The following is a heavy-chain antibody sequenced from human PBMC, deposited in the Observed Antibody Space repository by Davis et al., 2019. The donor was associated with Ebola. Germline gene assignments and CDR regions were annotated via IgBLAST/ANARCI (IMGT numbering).Heavy chain of an antibody. CDR3: GRDATPRGLTGMDV. J-gene: IGHJ6*02. D-gene: IGHD3-10*01. Sequence: PSETLSLTCTVSNGSLNSGSFYWSWIRQSAGKGLEWIGHIYTSGSTNYNPSLKSRVTMSVDTSKNQFSLKLSSVTAADTAVYYCGRDATPRGLTGMDVWGQGTTVTVSS. V-gene: IGHV4-61*09. CDR1: NGSLNSGSFY. CDR2: IYTSGST.